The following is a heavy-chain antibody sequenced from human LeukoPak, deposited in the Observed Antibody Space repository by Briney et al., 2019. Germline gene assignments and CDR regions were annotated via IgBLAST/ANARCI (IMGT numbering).Heavy chain of an antibody. Sequence: GGSLRLSCAASGFAFRTCTMNWVRQTPGKGLEWGSFISSTSDYIYYADSVKGRFTISRDNARNSLYLQMNSLREEDTAVYYCGGEFSSSPASMDVWGQGATVTVSS. CDR2: ISSTSDYI. V-gene: IGHV3-21*06. CDR3: GGEFSSSPASMDV. J-gene: IGHJ6*02. CDR1: GFAFRTCT. D-gene: IGHD6-13*01.